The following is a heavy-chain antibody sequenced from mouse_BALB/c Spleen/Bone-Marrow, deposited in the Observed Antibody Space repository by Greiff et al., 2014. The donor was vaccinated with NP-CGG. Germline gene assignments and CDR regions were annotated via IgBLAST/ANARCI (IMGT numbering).Heavy chain of an antibody. J-gene: IGHJ3*01. CDR3: ASYYYGSGTFAY. D-gene: IGHD1-1*01. Sequence: EVKLQESGPDLVKPGASLKFSYTASGFNIKDSYMQWVKQKPEQGLEWIGRFDPANGNTKYDPNFQGTATITADTSSNTAYLQLSSLTSEDTAVYYYASYYYGSGTFAYWGQGTMVTVS. CDR1: GFNIKDSY. V-gene: IGHV14-3*02. CDR2: FDPANGNT.